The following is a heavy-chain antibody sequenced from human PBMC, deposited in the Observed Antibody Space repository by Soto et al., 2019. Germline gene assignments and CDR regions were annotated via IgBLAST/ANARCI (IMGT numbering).Heavy chain of an antibody. CDR2: MYYIGST. D-gene: IGHD5-18*01. CDR1: GGSVSRGSYY. CDR3: ARVFEEAMVDF. Sequence: SETLSLTCAVFGGSVSRGSYYWSWIRQPPGKGLEWIGYMYYIGSTNYNPSLKSRVTISLDTSKNQFSLKLTSVTAADTAVYYCARVFEEAMVDFWGQGILVTVS. V-gene: IGHV4-61*01. J-gene: IGHJ4*02.